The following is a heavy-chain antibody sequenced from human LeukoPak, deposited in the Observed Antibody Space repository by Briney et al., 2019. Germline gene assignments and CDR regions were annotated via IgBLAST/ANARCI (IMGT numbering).Heavy chain of an antibody. CDR3: ARHLAGATYGAGIDY. J-gene: IGHJ4*02. CDR1: VFTFSSYD. V-gene: IGHV3-13*01. Sequence: GGSLRLSCAASVFTFSSYDVQWVRQVTGKGLEWVPGPGNGCDTYYVGSVKGRFTISRENAKNSLYLQMNNLRAEDTAVYYCARHLAGATYGAGIDYWGQGTLVIVSS. CDR2: PGNGCDT. D-gene: IGHD1-26*01.